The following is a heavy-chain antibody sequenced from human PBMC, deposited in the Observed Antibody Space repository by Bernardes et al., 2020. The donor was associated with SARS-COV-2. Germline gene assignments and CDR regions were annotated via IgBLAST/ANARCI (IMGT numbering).Heavy chain of an antibody. CDR2: IYYSGST. V-gene: IGHV4-39*01. D-gene: IGHD6-19*01. CDR3: ARHDREEWLIYGPPDY. J-gene: IGHJ4*02. CDR1: GGSVSSSSYY. Sequence: SETLSLTCAVSGGSVSSSSYYWVWIRQPPGKGLEWIGSIYYSGSTYYNPSLKSRVTISVDTSKNQFSLKLSSVTAADTAVYYCARHDREEWLIYGPPDYWGQGTLVTVSS.